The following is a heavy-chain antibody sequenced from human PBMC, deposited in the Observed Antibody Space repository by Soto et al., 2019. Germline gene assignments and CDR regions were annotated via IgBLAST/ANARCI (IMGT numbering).Heavy chain of an antibody. V-gene: IGHV1-3*04. CDR3: AREMRVRPSNWFDP. J-gene: IGHJ5*02. D-gene: IGHD6-25*01. CDR2: INTGNGDT. Sequence: QVQLVQSGAEVREPGASVKLSCKASGYSFTNYAMHWVRQAPGQRLEWMGYINTGNGDTKYSQIIQGRVTITRDIAASTAYMALSSLRSDDTAVYYCAREMRVRPSNWFDPWGQGTLVSVSS. CDR1: GYSFTNYA.